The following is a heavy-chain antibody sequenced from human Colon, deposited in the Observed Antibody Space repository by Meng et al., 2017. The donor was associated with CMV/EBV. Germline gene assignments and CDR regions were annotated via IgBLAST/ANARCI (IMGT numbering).Heavy chain of an antibody. CDR1: GFSLSSHD. J-gene: IGHJ4*02. D-gene: IGHD3-3*01. Sequence: GESLKISCAASGFSLSSHDMNWVRQAPGKGLEWVGFIRSKAYGGTTEYAASVKGRFTISRDDSKSIAYLQMNSLKTEDTAVYYCTRVDHLWSGYYTLDYWGQGTLVTVSS. V-gene: IGHV3-49*04. CDR2: IRSKAYGGTT. CDR3: TRVDHLWSGYYTLDY.